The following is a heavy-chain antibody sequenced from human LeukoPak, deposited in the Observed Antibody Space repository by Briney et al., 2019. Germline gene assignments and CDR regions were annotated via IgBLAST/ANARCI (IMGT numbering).Heavy chain of an antibody. J-gene: IGHJ4*02. CDR1: GGSISSFF. V-gene: IGHV4-59*08. Sequence: SETLSLTCTVSGGSISSFFWSWIRQPPGKGLEWIGYIYYSGITKYNPSLKSRVTISVDTSENQFSLKLSSVAAADTAVYYCARHRATRGDGGYWDFDQWGQGTLVTVSS. D-gene: IGHD2-21*02. CDR2: IYYSGIT. CDR3: ARHRATRGDGGYWDFDQ.